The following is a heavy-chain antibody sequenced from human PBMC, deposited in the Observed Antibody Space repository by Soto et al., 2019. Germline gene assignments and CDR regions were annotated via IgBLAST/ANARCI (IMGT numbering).Heavy chain of an antibody. D-gene: IGHD2-21*01. Sequence: QVHLVQSGVEVKTPGASVKVSCQASGYTFFTYDISWVRQAPGQGLEWMGWISTYSGDTKYAQKFQGRVTMTTDTTTTTASMELRSLRSDDAGVYYWVRHHIPTTSENWFDPWGQGPLVTVPS. J-gene: IGHJ5*02. CDR3: VRHHIPTTSENWFDP. CDR2: ISTYSGDT. V-gene: IGHV1-18*01. CDR1: GYTFFTYD.